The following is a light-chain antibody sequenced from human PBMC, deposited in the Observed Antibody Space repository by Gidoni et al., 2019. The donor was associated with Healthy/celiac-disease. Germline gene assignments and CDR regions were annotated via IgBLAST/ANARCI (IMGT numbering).Light chain of an antibody. Sequence: QPALTQPASVSGSPGQSITISCTGTSSDVGSYNLVSWYQQHPGKAPKLMIYEGSKRPSGAANRFSGSKSGNTASLTISELQAEDEADYYCCSYRVFGTGTKVTVL. CDR3: CSYRV. J-gene: IGLJ1*01. V-gene: IGLV2-23*01. CDR1: SSDVGSYNL. CDR2: EGS.